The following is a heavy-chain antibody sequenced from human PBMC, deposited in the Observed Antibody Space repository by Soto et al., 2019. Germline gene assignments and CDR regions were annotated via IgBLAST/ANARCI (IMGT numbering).Heavy chain of an antibody. V-gene: IGHV3-7*01. CDR2: IKQDGSEK. CDR1: GFTFTSYW. CDR3: AGSGWAVHIDY. Sequence: EVQLVESGGGVVQPGGSLRLSCAASGFTFTSYWMSWVRQAPGKGLEWVANIKQDGSEKYYVDSVKGRFTISRDNAKNTLYLKMNSLRAKDTAVNYSAGSGWAVHIDYWGQGTMVTVSS. D-gene: IGHD6-19*01. J-gene: IGHJ4*02.